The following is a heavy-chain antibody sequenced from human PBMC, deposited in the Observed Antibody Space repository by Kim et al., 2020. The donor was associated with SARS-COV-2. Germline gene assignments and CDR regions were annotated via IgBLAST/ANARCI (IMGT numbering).Heavy chain of an antibody. CDR2: IRLNGNSK. V-gene: IGHV3-48*01. CDR3: ARDTERHFDH. J-gene: IGHJ5*02. CDR1: GFTFSNYG. Sequence: GGSLRLSCAASGFTFSNYGMNWVRQAPGKGLEWVSYIRLNGNSKYYADSVKGRFTISSDNAENSVYLQMNSLRVEDTAMYYCARDTERHFDHWGQGTLVTVSS.